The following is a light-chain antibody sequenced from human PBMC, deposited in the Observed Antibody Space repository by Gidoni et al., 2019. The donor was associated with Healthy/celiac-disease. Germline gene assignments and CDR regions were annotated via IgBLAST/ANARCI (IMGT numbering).Light chain of an antibody. J-gene: IGLJ2*01. CDR2: QAS. CDR1: QLGDKS. V-gene: IGLV3-1*01. Sequence: SYELTQPPSVSVTPGQTASIPCSGDQLGDKSACWYQQKPGQSPVLVISQASKRPSGIPERFSGSNSGNTATLPISGTQALDEADYYCQAWDSSTVVFGGGTKLTVL. CDR3: QAWDSSTVV.